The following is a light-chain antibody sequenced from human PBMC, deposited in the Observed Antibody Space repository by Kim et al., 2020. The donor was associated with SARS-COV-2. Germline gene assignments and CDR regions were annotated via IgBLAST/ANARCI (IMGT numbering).Light chain of an antibody. CDR1: KLGDKY. CDR2: QDS. J-gene: IGLJ3*02. CDR3: QAWDSSIHLL. Sequence: SYELTQPPSVSVSPGQTASITCSGDKLGDKYACWYQQKPGQSPVLVIYQDSKRPSGIPERFSGSNSGNTATLTISGTQAMDEADYYCQAWDSSIHLLFGG. V-gene: IGLV3-1*01.